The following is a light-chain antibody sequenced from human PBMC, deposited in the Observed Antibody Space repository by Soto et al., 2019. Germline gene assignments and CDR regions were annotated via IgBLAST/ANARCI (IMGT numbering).Light chain of an antibody. CDR3: QQYGSSLLT. J-gene: IGKJ4*01. CDR1: QSVSSSY. CDR2: GAS. Sequence: EMVLTQSPGTLSLSPGERATLSCRASQSVSSSYLAWYQQKPGQAPRLLIYGASSRATGIPDRFSGSGSGTDFTLTISRLEPEDFAVYYCQQYGSSLLTFGGGTKGEIK. V-gene: IGKV3-20*01.